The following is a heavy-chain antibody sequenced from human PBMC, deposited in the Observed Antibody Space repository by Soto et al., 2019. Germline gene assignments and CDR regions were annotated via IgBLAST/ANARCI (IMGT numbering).Heavy chain of an antibody. J-gene: IGHJ6*02. CDR1: GYTFTSYA. CDR3: ARDPSYYGMDV. Sequence: ASVKVSCKASGYTFTSYAIHWVRQAPGQRLEWMGWINAGNGNTKYSQKFQGRVTITRDTSASTAYMDLSSLRSEDTAVYYCARDPSYYGMDVWGQGTTVTVSS. V-gene: IGHV1-3*01. CDR2: INAGNGNT.